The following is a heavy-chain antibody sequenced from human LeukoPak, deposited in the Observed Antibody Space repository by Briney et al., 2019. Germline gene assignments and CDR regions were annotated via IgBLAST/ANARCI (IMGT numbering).Heavy chain of an antibody. V-gene: IGHV4-30-4*01. CDR3: ARDRGQYGMDV. CDR2: IYYSGST. CDR1: GGSISSGDYY. J-gene: IGHJ6*02. Sequence: SETLSLTCTVSGGSISSGDYYWSWIRQPPGKGLEWIGYIYYSGSTYYNPSLKSRVTISVDTSKNQFSLKLSSVTAADTAVYYCARDRGQYGMDVWGQGTTVTVSS. D-gene: IGHD3-10*01.